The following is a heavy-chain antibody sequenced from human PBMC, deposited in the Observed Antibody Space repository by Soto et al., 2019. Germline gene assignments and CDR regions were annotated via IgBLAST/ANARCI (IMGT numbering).Heavy chain of an antibody. Sequence: QVQLVQAGAEVKKPGSSVKVSCKASGGTFSSYAISWVRQAPGQGLEWMGGIIPIFGTANYAQTFQGRVTITADESTSTAYMELSSLRSEDTAVYYCARVPMVTFHYYYGMDVWGQGTTVTVSS. CDR1: GGTFSSYA. V-gene: IGHV1-69*01. CDR3: ARVPMVTFHYYYGMDV. J-gene: IGHJ6*02. D-gene: IGHD5-18*01. CDR2: IIPIFGTA.